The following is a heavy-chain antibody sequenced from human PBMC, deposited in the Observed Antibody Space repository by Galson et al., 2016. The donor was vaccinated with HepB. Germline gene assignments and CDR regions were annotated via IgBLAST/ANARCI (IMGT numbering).Heavy chain of an antibody. Sequence: SVKVSCKASGYTFSLYGISWVRQAPGQGLEWMGWINPYNGDTNYAQKLQGRVTMTTYTSTSAAYMELRSLRSDDTAVYYCARVHCSGGSGYPYGGVDYWGQGTLVTVSS. V-gene: IGHV1-18*01. CDR3: ARVHCSGGSGYPYGGVDY. J-gene: IGHJ4*02. D-gene: IGHD2-15*01. CDR2: INPYNGDT. CDR1: GYTFSLYG.